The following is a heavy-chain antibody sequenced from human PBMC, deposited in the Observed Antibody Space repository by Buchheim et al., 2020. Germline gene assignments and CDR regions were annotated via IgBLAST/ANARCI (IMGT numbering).Heavy chain of an antibody. CDR1: GGSISSGDYS. J-gene: IGHJ6*02. CDR3: AGDHYGVGMDV. V-gene: IGHV4-30-4*07. CDR2: IYYSGST. Sequence: QVQLQESGPGLVKPSQTLSLTCAVSGGSISSGDYSWSWIRQPPGKGLEWIGYIYYSGSTYYNPSLKRRVTISVDTSKNQFSLKLSPVTAADTAVYYCAGDHYGVGMDVWGQGTT. D-gene: IGHD4-17*01.